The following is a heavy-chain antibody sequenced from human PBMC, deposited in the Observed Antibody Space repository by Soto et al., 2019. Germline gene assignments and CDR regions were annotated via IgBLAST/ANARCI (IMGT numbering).Heavy chain of an antibody. CDR1: GYTFTSYY. V-gene: IGHV1-46*01. J-gene: IGHJ5*02. CDR3: ARDSQPDNWFDP. CDR2: INPSGGST. Sequence: ASVKVSCKASGYTFTSYYMHWVRQAPGQGLEWMGIINPSGGSTSYAQKFQGRVTMTSDTSTSTVYMELSSLRSEDTAVYYCARDSQPDNWFDPWGQGTLVTVSS.